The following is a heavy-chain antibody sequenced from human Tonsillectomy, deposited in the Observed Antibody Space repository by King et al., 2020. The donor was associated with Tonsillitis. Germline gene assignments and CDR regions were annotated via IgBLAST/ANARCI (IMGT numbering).Heavy chain of an antibody. D-gene: IGHD5-12*01. Sequence: VQLQQSGPGLVKPSQTLSLTCAISGDSVSSNNAAWNWIRRSPSRGLEWLGRTYYRSKLYNDYSVSVKGRTTINSYTSKNHFYLQLNSVTPEDTAVYYCARGSSGYTVALFNYWGQGTLVTVSS. CDR1: GDSVSSNNAA. CDR3: ARGSSGYTVALFNY. J-gene: IGHJ4*02. V-gene: IGHV6-1*01. CDR2: TYYRSKLYN.